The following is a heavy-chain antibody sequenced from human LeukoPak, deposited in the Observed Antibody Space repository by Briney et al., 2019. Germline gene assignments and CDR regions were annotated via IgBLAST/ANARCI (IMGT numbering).Heavy chain of an antibody. V-gene: IGHV3-21*01. CDR2: ISSSSSYI. Sequence: GGSLRLSCAASGFTFSSYSMNWVRQAPGKGLEWVSSISSSSSYIYYADSVKGRFTISRDNAKNSLYLQMNSLRAEDTAVYYCARVSSSGWFGELSAFSEYFQHWGQGTLVTVSS. D-gene: IGHD3-10*01. J-gene: IGHJ1*01. CDR1: GFTFSSYS. CDR3: ARVSSSGWFGELSAFSEYFQH.